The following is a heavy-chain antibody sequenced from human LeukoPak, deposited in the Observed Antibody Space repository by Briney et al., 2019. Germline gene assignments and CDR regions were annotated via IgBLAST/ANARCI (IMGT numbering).Heavy chain of an antibody. D-gene: IGHD6-6*01. CDR1: GGSISSYY. CDR3: ARHGVYSSSDDAFDI. Sequence: PSETLSLTCTVSGGSISSYYWSWIRQPPGKGLEWIGSIYHSGSTYYNPSLKSRVTISVDTSKNQFSLKLSSVTAADTAVYYCARHGVYSSSDDAFDIWGQGTMVTVSS. CDR2: IYHSGST. V-gene: IGHV4-59*08. J-gene: IGHJ3*02.